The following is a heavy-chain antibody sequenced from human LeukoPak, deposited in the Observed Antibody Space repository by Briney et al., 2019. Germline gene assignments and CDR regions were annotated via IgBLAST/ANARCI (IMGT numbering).Heavy chain of an antibody. Sequence: PGGSLRLSCAASGFTFSSYEMNWVRQAPGKGLEWVSYISSSGSTIYYADSVKGRFTISRDNAKNTLYLQMNSLRAEDTAVYYVHIVGATIFDYWGQGTLVTVSS. CDR2: ISSSGSTI. V-gene: IGHV3-48*03. J-gene: IGHJ4*02. D-gene: IGHD1-26*01. CDR1: GFTFSSYE. CDR3: HIVGATIFDY.